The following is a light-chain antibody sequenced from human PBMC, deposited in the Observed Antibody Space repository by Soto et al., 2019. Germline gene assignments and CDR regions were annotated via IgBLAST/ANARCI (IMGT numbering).Light chain of an antibody. CDR2: GAS. V-gene: IGKV3-20*01. CDR1: QSVSSSY. Sequence: DIVLRQSPGTLSLSPGERATLSCRASQSVSSSYLAWYQQKPGQAPRLLIYGASSRATGIPDRFSGSGSGTDFTLTISRLEPEDFAVYYCQQYGSSLTWTFGQGTKVDIK. CDR3: QQYGSSLTWT. J-gene: IGKJ1*01.